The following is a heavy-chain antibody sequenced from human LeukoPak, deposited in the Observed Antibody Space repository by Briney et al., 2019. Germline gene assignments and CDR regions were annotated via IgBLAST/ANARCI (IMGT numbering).Heavy chain of an antibody. V-gene: IGHV3-53*01. Sequence: PGGSLRLSCAASGFTVSSNYMRWVRQPAGNGLEWASVLYSGGATFYTDSVKGRFTISRDTSKNTLYLQMNDLRADDTAVYYCTKLKGWYGEGFFDYWGQGTLVTVSS. J-gene: IGHJ4*02. CDR2: LYSGGAT. CDR3: TKLKGWYGEGFFDY. D-gene: IGHD6-19*01. CDR1: GFTVSSNY.